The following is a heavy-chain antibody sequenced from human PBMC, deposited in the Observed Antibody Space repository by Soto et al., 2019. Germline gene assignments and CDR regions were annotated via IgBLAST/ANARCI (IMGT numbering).Heavy chain of an antibody. CDR1: GFTFSSYS. D-gene: IGHD5-18*01. Sequence: GGSLRLSCSASGFTFSSYSMDWVRQAPGKGLEWVSYISSSSSTIYYADSVKGRFTISRDNAKNSLYLQMNSLRDEDTAVYYCARAGYSYGRPPYYYYLAGMDVWGQGTTVTVS. CDR3: ARAGYSYGRPPYYYYLAGMDV. V-gene: IGHV3-48*02. CDR2: ISSSSSTI. J-gene: IGHJ6*02.